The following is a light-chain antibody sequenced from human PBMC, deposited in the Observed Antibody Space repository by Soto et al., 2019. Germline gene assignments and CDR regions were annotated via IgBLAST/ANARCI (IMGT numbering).Light chain of an antibody. CDR1: RGVSRN. CDR3: QQTYSSPFT. CDR2: SAS. J-gene: IGKJ3*01. Sequence: DIQMTQSPSSLSASVGDRVTITCRASRGVSRNLNWYQQKPGKAPKLLIYSASSLQSGVPSRFSGSGSGTDFTLVITSLQPEDFATYYCQQTYSSPFTVGPGTKVDIK. V-gene: IGKV1-39*01.